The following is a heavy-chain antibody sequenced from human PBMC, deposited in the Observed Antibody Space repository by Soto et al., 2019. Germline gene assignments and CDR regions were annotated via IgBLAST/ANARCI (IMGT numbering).Heavy chain of an antibody. J-gene: IGHJ1*01. CDR2: IIPILGIA. Sequence: SVKVSFKASGGTFSSYTISWVRQAPGQGLEWMGRIIPILGIANYAQKFQGRVTITADKSTSTAYMELSSLRSEDTAVYYCARAVGATSRAEYLQHWGQGNLVTFSS. D-gene: IGHD1-26*01. CDR3: ARAVGATSRAEYLQH. CDR1: GGTFSSYT. V-gene: IGHV1-69*02.